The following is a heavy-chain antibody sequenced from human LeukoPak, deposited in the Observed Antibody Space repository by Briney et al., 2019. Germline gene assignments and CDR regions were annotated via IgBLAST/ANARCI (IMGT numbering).Heavy chain of an antibody. CDR3: ARVSVVRYYYYYMDV. Sequence: ASVKVSCKASGYTFTGYYMHWVRQAPGQGLEWMGWINPNSGGTNYAQKFQGRVTMTRDTSISTAYMELSRLRSDDTAVYYCARVSVVRYYYYYMDVWGKRTTVTVSS. D-gene: IGHD2-2*01. J-gene: IGHJ6*03. CDR1: GYTFTGYY. V-gene: IGHV1-2*02. CDR2: INPNSGGT.